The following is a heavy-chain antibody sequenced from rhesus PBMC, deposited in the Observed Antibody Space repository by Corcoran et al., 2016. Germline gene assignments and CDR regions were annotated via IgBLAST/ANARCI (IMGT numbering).Heavy chain of an antibody. Sequence: QVTLKESGPALVKPTQTLTLTCTFSGFSISTSGMGVGWIRQPPWKALEWLALIYWDDDKNDSTPRKDMLTLSKDTSKNQVVLTMTHMDPVDTAKYYCARRRGWSDYSYFDYWGQGVLVTVSS. CDR1: GFSISTSGMG. CDR3: ARRRGWSDYSYFDY. V-gene: IGHV2-174*01. D-gene: IGHD3-22*01. CDR2: IYWDDDK. J-gene: IGHJ4*01.